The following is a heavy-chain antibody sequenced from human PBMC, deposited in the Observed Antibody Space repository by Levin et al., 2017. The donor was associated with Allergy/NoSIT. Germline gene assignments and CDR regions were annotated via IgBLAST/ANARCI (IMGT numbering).Heavy chain of an antibody. Sequence: ASVKVSCKASGYTFTDYYMHWVRQAPGQGPEWMGWINPNSGGRNYAQNFQGRVTMTRDRSITTAYMELSRLRSDDTAVYYCARDRGGGYCSGGSCYSWSFDLWGRGTLVTVSS. D-gene: IGHD2-15*01. CDR3: ARDRGGGYCSGGSCYSWSFDL. V-gene: IGHV1-2*02. CDR1: GYTFTDYY. CDR2: INPNSGGR. J-gene: IGHJ2*01.